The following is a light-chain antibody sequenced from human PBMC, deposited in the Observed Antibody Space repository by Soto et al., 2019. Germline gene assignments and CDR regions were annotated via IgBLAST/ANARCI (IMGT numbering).Light chain of an antibody. V-gene: IGKV3-15*01. CDR3: QHYNDWPPTWT. J-gene: IGKJ1*01. Sequence: EIVMTQSPATLSVSPGERATLSCRASQSVSSKLAWYQQKPGQAPRVLIHGASTRATGIPARFSGSGSETKFTLTISSLQSEDFAVYYCQHYNDWPPTWTLGQGTKV. CDR1: QSVSSK. CDR2: GAS.